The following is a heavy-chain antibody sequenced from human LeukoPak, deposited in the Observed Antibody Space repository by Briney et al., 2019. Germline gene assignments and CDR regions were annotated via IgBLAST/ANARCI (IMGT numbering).Heavy chain of an antibody. J-gene: IGHJ4*02. Sequence: ASVKVSCKASGYTFTNYAINWGRQAPGQGLEWMGIINPSGGSTSYAQKFQGRVTMTRDTSTSTVYMELSSLRSEDTAVYYCARDAWFGEFGRRYFDYWGQGTLVTVSS. V-gene: IGHV1-46*01. CDR2: INPSGGST. D-gene: IGHD3-10*01. CDR3: ARDAWFGEFGRRYFDY. CDR1: GYTFTNYA.